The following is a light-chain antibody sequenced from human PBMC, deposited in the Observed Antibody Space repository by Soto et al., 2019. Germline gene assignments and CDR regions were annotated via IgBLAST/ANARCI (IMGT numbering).Light chain of an antibody. CDR1: SSDVGGYDY. Sequence: QSVVTQPASVSGSPGQSITISCTGTSSDVGGYDYVSWYQQYPGKAPRLISYEVSNRPSGVSNRVSGSKSGNTASLTISGLRAEDEGDYFCSSYTCTSALILFGGGTKLTVL. CDR2: EVS. J-gene: IGLJ2*01. CDR3: SSYTCTSALIL. V-gene: IGLV2-14*01.